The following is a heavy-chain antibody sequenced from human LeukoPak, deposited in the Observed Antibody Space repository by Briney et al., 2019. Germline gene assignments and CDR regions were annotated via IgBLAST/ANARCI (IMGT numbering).Heavy chain of an antibody. CDR2: ISSSNSYI. J-gene: IGHJ4*02. CDR3: AREWLANLDY. CDR1: GFTFSSYS. V-gene: IGHV3-21*01. D-gene: IGHD5-12*01. Sequence: GGSLRLSCAASGFTFSSYSMNWVRQAPGKGLEWVSSISSSNSYIYYADSVKGRFTISRDNAKNSLYLQMNSLRAEDTAVYYCAREWLANLDYWGQGTLVTVSS.